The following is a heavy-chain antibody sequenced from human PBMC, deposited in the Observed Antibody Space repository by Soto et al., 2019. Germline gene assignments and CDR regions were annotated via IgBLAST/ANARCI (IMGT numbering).Heavy chain of an antibody. CDR1: GFTFSDYA. CDR2: VSHDGRNT. Sequence: VQLVESGGGVVQPGRSLRLSCAASGFTFSDYAMHWVRQAPGKGLEWVAVVSHDGRNTHYEDSVKGRFTISRDSSTHTVSLEMTSLRAEDTAVYYCAKGGRQWLVTSDFNYWGQGALVSVSS. J-gene: IGHJ4*02. V-gene: IGHV3-30*18. CDR3: AKGGRQWLVTSDFNY. D-gene: IGHD6-19*01.